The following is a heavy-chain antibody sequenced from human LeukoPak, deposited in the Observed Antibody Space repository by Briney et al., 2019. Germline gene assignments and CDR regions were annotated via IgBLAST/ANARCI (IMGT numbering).Heavy chain of an antibody. Sequence: PGGSLRLSCAASGFIFSRYSMNWVRQAPGKGLEWVASMSVSIGLIHYAESVRGRFTVSRDNAKNSLYLQMNSLRADDTAVYFCAREFEGTASGAGYWGQGTLVTVSS. CDR2: MSVSIGLI. J-gene: IGHJ4*02. D-gene: IGHD3-16*01. V-gene: IGHV3-21*01. CDR1: GFIFSRYS. CDR3: AREFEGTASGAGY.